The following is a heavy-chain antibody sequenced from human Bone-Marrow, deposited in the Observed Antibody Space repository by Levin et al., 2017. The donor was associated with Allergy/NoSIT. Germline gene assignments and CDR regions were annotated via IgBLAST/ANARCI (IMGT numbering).Heavy chain of an antibody. J-gene: IGHJ4*02. D-gene: IGHD5-12*01. Sequence: ASVKVSCKASGYYFSGYHIYWVRQAPGQGLEWMGWINPDTGDTHYTSKFHGRVTMTRDTSITTAYMEVTGLTSDDTAVYFCARQFDSGYDSAYFDYWGQGALVTVSS. CDR1: GYYFSGYH. V-gene: IGHV1-2*07. CDR2: INPDTGDT. CDR3: ARQFDSGYDSAYFDY.